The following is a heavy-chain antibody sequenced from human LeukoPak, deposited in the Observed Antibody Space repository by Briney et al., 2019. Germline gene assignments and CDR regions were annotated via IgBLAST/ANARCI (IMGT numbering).Heavy chain of an antibody. Sequence: AAVKVSCKASEYTFIDYYIYWVRQAPGQGLEWMGWIHPKSGGTNYAQNFQGTVSMTWDTSINTAYMDLSRLRSDDTAVYYCALYQSSYSDYEGAFNIWGQGTMVTVSA. D-gene: IGHD4-11*01. CDR3: ALYQSSYSDYEGAFNI. CDR1: EYTFIDYY. V-gene: IGHV1-2*02. J-gene: IGHJ3*02. CDR2: IHPKSGGT.